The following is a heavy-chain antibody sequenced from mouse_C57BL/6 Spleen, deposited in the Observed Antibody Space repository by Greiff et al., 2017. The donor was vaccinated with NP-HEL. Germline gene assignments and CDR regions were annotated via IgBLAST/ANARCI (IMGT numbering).Heavy chain of an antibody. CDR3: ARGTTVVAGEYYAMDY. Sequence: VQLKQSGGGLVKPGGSLKLSCAASGFTFSDYGLHWVRQAPEKGLEWVAYISSGSSTIYYADTVKGRFTISRDNAKNTLFLQMTSLRSEDTAMYYCARGTTVVAGEYYAMDYWGQGTSVTVSS. CDR2: ISSGSSTI. D-gene: IGHD1-1*01. J-gene: IGHJ4*01. V-gene: IGHV5-17*01. CDR1: GFTFSDYG.